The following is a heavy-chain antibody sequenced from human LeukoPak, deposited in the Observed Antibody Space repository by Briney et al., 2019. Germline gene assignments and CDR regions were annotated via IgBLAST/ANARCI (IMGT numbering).Heavy chain of an antibody. J-gene: IGHJ4*02. CDR1: GGSISSGGYY. D-gene: IGHD3-10*01. CDR3: ARVNTIVRGAMPDY. V-gene: IGHV4-31*03. Sequence: SETLSLTCTVSGGSISSGGYYWSWIRQHPGKGLEWIGYIYYSGSTYYNPSLKSRVTISVDTSKNQFSLKLSSVTAADTAVYYCARVNTIVRGAMPDYWGQGTLVTVSS. CDR2: IYYSGST.